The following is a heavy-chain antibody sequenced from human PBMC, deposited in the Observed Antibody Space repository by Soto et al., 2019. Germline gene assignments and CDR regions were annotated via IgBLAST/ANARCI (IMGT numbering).Heavy chain of an antibody. J-gene: IGHJ4*02. Sequence: QVPLEQSGAEVKKPGASVKVSCKTSGYTFTSYGVSWVRQAPGQGLEWMAWISGSSGSTYYAQNFQGRVTVTTDTSTDTASMELRSLRSDDSAIYYCARGNYFGSGTFDYWGQGTLVTVSS. CDR2: ISGSSGST. V-gene: IGHV1-18*01. CDR1: GYTFTSYG. D-gene: IGHD3-10*01. CDR3: ARGNYFGSGTFDY.